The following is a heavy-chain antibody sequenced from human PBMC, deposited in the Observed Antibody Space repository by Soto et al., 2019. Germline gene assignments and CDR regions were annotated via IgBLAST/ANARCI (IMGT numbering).Heavy chain of an antibody. CDR2: ISGSGGST. J-gene: IGHJ4*02. CDR1: GFTFSSYA. V-gene: IGHV3-23*01. D-gene: IGHD4-17*01. Sequence: HPGGSLRLSCAASGFTFSSYAMSWVRQAPGKGLEWVSAISGSGGSTYYADSVKGRFTISRDNSKNTLYLQMNSLRAEDTAVYYCSKDRSTVTTEYSYCAQGSLVIVSS. CDR3: SKDRSTVTTEYSY.